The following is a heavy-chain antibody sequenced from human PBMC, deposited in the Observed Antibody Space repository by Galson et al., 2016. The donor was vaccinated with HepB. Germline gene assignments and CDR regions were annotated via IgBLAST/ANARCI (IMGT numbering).Heavy chain of an antibody. Sequence: SLRLSCAASGFTFSGYSMNWVRQAPGKGLEWVSYISDRSSTIYYADSVKGRFTISRDNAKNSLYLQMNSLRDEDTAVYYCARDAGYYGDPDAFDIWGQGIMVTVSS. D-gene: IGHD4-17*01. V-gene: IGHV3-48*02. CDR3: ARDAGYYGDPDAFDI. CDR2: ISDRSSTI. J-gene: IGHJ3*02. CDR1: GFTFSGYS.